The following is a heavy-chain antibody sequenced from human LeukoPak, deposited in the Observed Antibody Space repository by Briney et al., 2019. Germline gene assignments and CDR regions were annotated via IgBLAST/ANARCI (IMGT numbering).Heavy chain of an antibody. D-gene: IGHD6-13*01. CDR3: AERYSSSWYSRFDP. CDR2: IYYSGST. CDR1: GASIGDSSYY. V-gene: IGHV4-39*07. J-gene: IGHJ5*02. Sequence: SETLSLTCTVSGASIGDSSYYWGWIRQPPGKGLEWIGTIYYSGSTYYNPSLKSRVTISVDTSKNQFSLKLSSVTAADTAVYYCAERYSSSWYSRFDPWGQGTLVTVSS.